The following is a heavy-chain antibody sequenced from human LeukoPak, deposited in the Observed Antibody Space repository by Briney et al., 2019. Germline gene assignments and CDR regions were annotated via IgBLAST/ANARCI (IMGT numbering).Heavy chain of an antibody. CDR2: ISPDTDDT. V-gene: IGHV1-18*01. Sequence: ASVKVSCKASGYIFYTYGISWVRQTPGQGLEWMAWISPDTDDTKYAQKLEGRVALTTDTTTSTAYLELRNLRSGDTAVYYCARSGFCTSSSCYRESDGFDIWGQGTKVTVPS. J-gene: IGHJ3*02. CDR3: ARSGFCTSSSCYRESDGFDI. D-gene: IGHD2-8*01. CDR1: GYIFYTYG.